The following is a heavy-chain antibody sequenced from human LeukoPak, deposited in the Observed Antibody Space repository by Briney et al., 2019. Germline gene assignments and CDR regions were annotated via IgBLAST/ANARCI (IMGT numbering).Heavy chain of an antibody. CDR3: ARGGSSWYGLPIGWFDP. V-gene: IGHV3-23*01. CDR2: ISGSGGST. J-gene: IGHJ5*02. D-gene: IGHD6-13*01. Sequence: GGSLRLSCAASGFTFSSYAMSWVRQAPGKGLEWVSAISGSGGSTYYADSVKGRFTISRDNSKNTLYLQMNSLRAEDTAVYYCARGGSSWYGLPIGWFDPWGQGTLVTVSS. CDR1: GFTFSSYA.